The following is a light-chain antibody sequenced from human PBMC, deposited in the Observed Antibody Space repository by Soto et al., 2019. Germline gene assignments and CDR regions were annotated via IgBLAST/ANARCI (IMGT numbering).Light chain of an antibody. CDR2: HAS. CDR1: QSIDRW. V-gene: IGKV1-5*01. CDR3: QQENRYGT. Sequence: IQMTQSPSTLPASVGDRVPIPCRASQSIDRWLAWYQQRPGKAPKLLIYHASGLETGDPSRFSGRGSGPEFTLTISSREPDEVATYYGQQENRYGTVGQGTK. J-gene: IGKJ1*01.